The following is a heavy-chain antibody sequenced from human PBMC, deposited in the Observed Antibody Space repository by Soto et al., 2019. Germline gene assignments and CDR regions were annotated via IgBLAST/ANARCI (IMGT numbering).Heavy chain of an antibody. D-gene: IGHD2-15*01. J-gene: IGHJ5*02. V-gene: IGHV4-31*03. CDR2: IYYSGSA. Sequence: QVQLQESGPGLVKPSQTLSLTCTVSGGSISTGGYYWSWIRQHPGKGLEWIGYIYYSGSAYYNPSLKSRFTISVDTSKNQFSLKLSSVTAADTAVYYCARDVPLYCSGGSCYYSWFDPWGQGTLVTVSS. CDR1: GGSISTGGYY. CDR3: ARDVPLYCSGGSCYYSWFDP.